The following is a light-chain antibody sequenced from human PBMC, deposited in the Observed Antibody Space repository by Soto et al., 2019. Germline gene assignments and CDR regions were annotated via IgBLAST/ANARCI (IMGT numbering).Light chain of an antibody. CDR1: QSVSSSY. J-gene: IGKJ4*01. CDR3: QQYGSSPLT. CDR2: GAS. Sequence: EIVLTQSPGTLSLSPGERATLSCRASQSVSSSYLAWYQQKPGQAPRLLIYGASSRATGIPDRFSGSGSGIDFTLTISRLETEDFAVYYCQQYGSSPLTFGGGTKVDIK. V-gene: IGKV3-20*01.